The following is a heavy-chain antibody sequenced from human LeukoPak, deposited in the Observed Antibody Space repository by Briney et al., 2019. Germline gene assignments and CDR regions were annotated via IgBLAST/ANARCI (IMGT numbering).Heavy chain of an antibody. D-gene: IGHD3-10*01. CDR3: ARGLWFGDENPPYFDY. Sequence: SETLSLTCSVSGGSISSSNYYWSWIRQPAGKGLEWIGRIYTSESTNYNPSLKSRVTISVDTSRNQFSLKLSSVTAADTAVYYCARGLWFGDENPPYFDYWGLGILVTVSS. CDR1: GGSISSSNYY. CDR2: IYTSEST. J-gene: IGHJ4*02. V-gene: IGHV4-61*02.